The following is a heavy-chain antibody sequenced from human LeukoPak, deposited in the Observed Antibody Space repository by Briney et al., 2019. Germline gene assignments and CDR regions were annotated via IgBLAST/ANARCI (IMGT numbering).Heavy chain of an antibody. Sequence: VKVSCKASGGTFSSYAISWVRQAPGQGLEWMGGIIPIFGTANYAQKFQGRVTITADESTSTAYMGLSSLRSEDTAVYYCARRYCSGGSCYRDHWFDPWGQGTLVTVSS. CDR3: ARRYCSGGSCYRDHWFDP. CDR1: GGTFSSYA. V-gene: IGHV1-69*13. CDR2: IIPIFGTA. D-gene: IGHD2-15*01. J-gene: IGHJ5*02.